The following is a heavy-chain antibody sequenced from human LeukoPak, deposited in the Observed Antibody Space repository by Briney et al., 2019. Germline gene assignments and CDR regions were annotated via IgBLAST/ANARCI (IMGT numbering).Heavy chain of an antibody. J-gene: IGHJ6*02. V-gene: IGHV3-23*01. CDR2: ISGSGGST. CDR3: AKEVWGDGYNLRYYYYGMDV. CDR1: GFTFSSYA. Sequence: GGSLRPSCAASGFTFSSYAMSWVRQAPGKGLEWVSAISGSGGSTYYADSVKGRFTISRDNSKNTLYLQMNSLRAEDTAVYYCAKEVWGDGYNLRYYYYGMDVWGQGTTVTVSS. D-gene: IGHD5-24*01.